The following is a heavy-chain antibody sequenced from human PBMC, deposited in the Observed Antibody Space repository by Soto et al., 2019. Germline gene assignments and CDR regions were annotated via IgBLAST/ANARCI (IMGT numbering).Heavy chain of an antibody. CDR2: IYYSGST. CDR1: GGSISSYY. V-gene: IGHV4-59*01. J-gene: IGHJ6*02. D-gene: IGHD3-3*01. CDR3: ARPYYDFWSGYYTGGYYGMDV. Sequence: QVQLQESGPGLVKPSETLSLTCTVAGGSISSYYWSWIRQPPGKGLEWIGYIYYSGSTNYNPSLKSRVTISVDTSKNQFSLQLSSVTAADTAVYYCARPYYDFWSGYYTGGYYGMDVWGQGTTVTVSS.